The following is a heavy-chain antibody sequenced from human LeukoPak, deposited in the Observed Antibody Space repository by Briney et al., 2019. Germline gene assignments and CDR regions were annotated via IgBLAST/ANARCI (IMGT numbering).Heavy chain of an antibody. CDR3: ARGSEAAAGAFDY. CDR1: GFSFSHAW. CDR2: IRSKGDGGTT. J-gene: IGHJ4*02. D-gene: IGHD6-13*01. Sequence: GGSLRLSCAASGFSFSHAWMTWVRQAPGKGLEWLGRIRSKGDGGTTDDARPVKGRFTVSRDNSKDTVSLQLNSLRAEDTAVYYCARGSEAAAGAFDYWGQGALVTVPS. V-gene: IGHV3-15*01.